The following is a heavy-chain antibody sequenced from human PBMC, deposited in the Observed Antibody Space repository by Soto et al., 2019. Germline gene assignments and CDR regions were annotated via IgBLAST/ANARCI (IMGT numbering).Heavy chain of an antibody. D-gene: IGHD5-12*01. CDR1: GGSISSYY. V-gene: IGHV4-59*01. Sequence: SETLSLTCTVSGGSISSYYWSWIRQPPGKGLEWIGYIYYSGSTNYNPSLKSRVTISVDTSKNQFSLKLSSVTAADTAVYYCARERDGYNYDFDYWGQGTLVTVS. J-gene: IGHJ4*02. CDR2: IYYSGST. CDR3: ARERDGYNYDFDY.